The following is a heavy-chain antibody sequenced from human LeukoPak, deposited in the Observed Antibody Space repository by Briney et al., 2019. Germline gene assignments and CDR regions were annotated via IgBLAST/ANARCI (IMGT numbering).Heavy chain of an antibody. CDR1: GFTFSSYG. J-gene: IGHJ4*02. Sequence: GGSLRLSCAASGFTFSSYGMHWVRQAPGKGLEWVAFIRYDGSNKYYADSVKGRFTISRDKLKNTLYLQMNSLRAEDTAVYYCVTTDYDILTGYSPHWGQGTLVTVSS. V-gene: IGHV3-30*02. CDR3: VTTDYDILTGYSPH. D-gene: IGHD3-9*01. CDR2: IRYDGSNK.